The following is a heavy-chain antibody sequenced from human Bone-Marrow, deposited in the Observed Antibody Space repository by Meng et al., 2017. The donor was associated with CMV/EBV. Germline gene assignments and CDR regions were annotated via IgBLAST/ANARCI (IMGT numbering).Heavy chain of an antibody. D-gene: IGHD6-6*01. CDR3: ARDRIAARRFDD. CDR1: GFTFSSYW. Sequence: GESLKISCAASGFTFSSYWMSWVRQAPGKGLEWVANIKQDGSEKYYVDSVKGRFTISRDNAKNSLYLQMNSLRAEDTAVYYCARDRIAARRFDDWGQGTLVTVSS. CDR2: IKQDGSEK. J-gene: IGHJ4*01. V-gene: IGHV3-7*01.